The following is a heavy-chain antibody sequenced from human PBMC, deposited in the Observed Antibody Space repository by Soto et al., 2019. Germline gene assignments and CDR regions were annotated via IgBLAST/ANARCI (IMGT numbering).Heavy chain of an antibody. D-gene: IGHD3-10*01. V-gene: IGHV1-8*01. Sequence: ASVKVSCKASGYMFTSYDINWVRQATGQGFEWMGSMNPNGGKTGYAQKFQGRVTMTEDTSTDTAYMELSSLRSEDTAVYYCATILLWFGESQPRFDPWGQGTLVTVSS. CDR1: GYMFTSYD. CDR3: ATILLWFGESQPRFDP. J-gene: IGHJ5*02. CDR2: MNPNGGKT.